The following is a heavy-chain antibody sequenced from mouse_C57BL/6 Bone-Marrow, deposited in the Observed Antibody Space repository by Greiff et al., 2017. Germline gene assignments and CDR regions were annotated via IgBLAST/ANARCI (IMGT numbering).Heavy chain of an antibody. J-gene: IGHJ1*03. CDR1: GYTFTSYW. CDR2: IHPNSGST. Sequence: QVQLQQPGAELVKPGASVKLSCKASGYTFTSYWMHWVKQRPGQGLEWIGMIHPNSGSTNYNEKFKSKATLTVDKSSSTAFMQLSSLTSEDSAVYYCARYGGIYYDSSSWYFDFWGTGTTVTVSS. D-gene: IGHD1-1*01. CDR3: ARYGGIYYDSSSWYFDF. V-gene: IGHV1-64*01.